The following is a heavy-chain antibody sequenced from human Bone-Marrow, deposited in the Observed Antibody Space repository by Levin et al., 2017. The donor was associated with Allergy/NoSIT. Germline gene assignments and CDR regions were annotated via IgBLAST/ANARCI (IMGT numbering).Heavy chain of an antibody. V-gene: IGHV5-51*01. CDR3: ARYCSGGNCYSHAYDI. CDR2: IYPADSDT. Sequence: PGESLKISCKGSGYMFTSYWIGWVRQMPGKGLEWMGIIYPADSDTRYSPSFRGQVTISADKSITTAYLQWRRLGASDTAIYYCARYCSGGNCYSHAYDIWGQGTMVTVSS. CDR1: GYMFTSYW. D-gene: IGHD2-15*01. J-gene: IGHJ3*02.